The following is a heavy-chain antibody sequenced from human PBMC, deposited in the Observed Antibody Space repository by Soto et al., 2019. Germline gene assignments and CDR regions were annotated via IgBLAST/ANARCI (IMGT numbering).Heavy chain of an antibody. CDR1: AFTFSSYT. D-gene: IGHD3-22*01. CDR3: PRDYYDSSGYPTYGLDV. Sequence: GGSLRLSCAASAFTFSSYTMNWVRQAPGRGLEWVSSIDSSSSYIYYVDSLKGRSTISRDNAKNSLYLQMNSLTAEDTAVYYCPRDYYDSSGYPTYGLDVWGQGTTVTVSS. J-gene: IGHJ6*02. V-gene: IGHV3-21*01. CDR2: IDSSSSYI.